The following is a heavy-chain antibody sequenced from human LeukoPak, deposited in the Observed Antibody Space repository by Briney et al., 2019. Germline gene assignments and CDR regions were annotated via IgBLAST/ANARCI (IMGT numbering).Heavy chain of an antibody. D-gene: IGHD5-18*01. CDR1: GYTFTVYY. Sequence: ASVKVSCKASGYTFTVYYMHWVRQAPGQGLEWMGWINPNSGGTNYAQKFQSRVTMTRDTSISTAYMELSRLRSDDTAVYYCARGPLWPSYFFDYWGQGTLVTVSS. V-gene: IGHV1-2*02. CDR2: INPNSGGT. CDR3: ARGPLWPSYFFDY. J-gene: IGHJ4*02.